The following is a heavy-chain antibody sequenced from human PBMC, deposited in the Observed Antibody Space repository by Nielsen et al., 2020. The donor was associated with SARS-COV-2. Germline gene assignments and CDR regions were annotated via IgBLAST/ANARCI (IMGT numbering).Heavy chain of an antibody. CDR1: GFTFSSYG. CDR3: AKDSAVSNYDILTGYSPYNWFDP. D-gene: IGHD3-9*01. J-gene: IGHJ5*02. CDR2: ISYDGSNK. Sequence: GGSLRLSCAASGFTFSSYGMHWVRQAPGKGLEWVAVISYDGSNKYYADSVKGRFTISRDNSKNTLYLQMNSLRAEDTAVYYCAKDSAVSNYDILTGYSPYNWFDPWGQGTLVTVSS. V-gene: IGHV3-30*18.